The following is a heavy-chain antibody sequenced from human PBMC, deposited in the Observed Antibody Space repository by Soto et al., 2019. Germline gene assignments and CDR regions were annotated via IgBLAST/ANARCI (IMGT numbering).Heavy chain of an antibody. CDR2: THHIGNT. J-gene: IGHJ4*02. D-gene: IGHD3-3*01. CDR1: SGSISSSTW. CDR3: ARDLLTNDFWSGYYGPRNYFDY. Sequence: SETLSLTCAVSSGSISSSTWWTWVRQPPGKGLEWIGETHHIGNTNYNPSLESRVTISLDKSKNQFSLKLTSVTAGDTAVYYCARDLLTNDFWSGYYGPRNYFDYWGQGTLVTVSS. V-gene: IGHV4-4*02.